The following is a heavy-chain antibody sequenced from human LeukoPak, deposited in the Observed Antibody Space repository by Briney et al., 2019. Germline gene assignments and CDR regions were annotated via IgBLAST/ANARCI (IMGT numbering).Heavy chain of an antibody. CDR2: ISGSGGST. D-gene: IGHD3-3*01. Sequence: GGSLRLSCAASGFTFSSYGMSWVRQAPGKGLEWVSAISGSGGSTYYADSVKGRFTISRDNSKNTLYLQMNSLRAEDTALYYCARSEDYYYYYMDVWGKGTTVTVSS. CDR1: GFTFSSYG. CDR3: ARSEDYYYYYMDV. J-gene: IGHJ6*03. V-gene: IGHV3-23*01.